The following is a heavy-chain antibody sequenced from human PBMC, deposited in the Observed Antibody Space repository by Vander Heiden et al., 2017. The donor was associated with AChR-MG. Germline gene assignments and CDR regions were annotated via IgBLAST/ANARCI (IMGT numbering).Heavy chain of an antibody. Sequence: EEQVFESGGGLAQPWGSLTLPCAAARFIFSDCAMTWVPPAPGKGLEWVSGIRGGGNTRCYADSVKGRFTVSRDNSKKTVYLEMKNLRVDDTATYYGAKWVGAVVGNWLGPWGQGNLVTVSS. J-gene: IGHJ5*02. CDR2: IRGGGNTR. CDR1: RFIFSDCA. D-gene: IGHD2-15*01. CDR3: AKWVGAVVGNWLGP. V-gene: IGHV3-23*01.